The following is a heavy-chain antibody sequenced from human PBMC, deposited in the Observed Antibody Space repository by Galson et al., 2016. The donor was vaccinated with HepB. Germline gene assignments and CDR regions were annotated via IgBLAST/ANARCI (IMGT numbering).Heavy chain of an antibody. CDR3: AGESGSSDSGDAFDI. CDR2: ILYDGNSE. J-gene: IGHJ3*02. Sequence: SLRLSCAASGFTFTTYTMHWVRQAPGKGLEWVAVILYDGNSEYYADSLKGRFTIFRDTSKNTLYLQMNSLGPDDTAVYYCAGESGSSDSGDAFDIWGQGTMVTVSS. CDR1: GFTFTTYT. V-gene: IGHV3-30-3*01. D-gene: IGHD2-15*01.